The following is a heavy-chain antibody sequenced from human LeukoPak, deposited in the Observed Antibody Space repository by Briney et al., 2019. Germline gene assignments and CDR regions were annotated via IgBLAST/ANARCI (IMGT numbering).Heavy chain of an antibody. CDR3: ARDFEDIVVVPAALQFDP. CDR2: MNPNSGNT. Sequence: ASVKVSCKASGYTFTSYDINWVRQATGQGLEWMGWMNPNSGNTGYAQKFQGRVTMTRDTSISTAYMELSRLRSDDTAVYYCARDFEDIVVVPAALQFDPWGQGTLVTVSS. V-gene: IGHV1-8*01. D-gene: IGHD2-2*01. J-gene: IGHJ5*02. CDR1: GYTFTSYD.